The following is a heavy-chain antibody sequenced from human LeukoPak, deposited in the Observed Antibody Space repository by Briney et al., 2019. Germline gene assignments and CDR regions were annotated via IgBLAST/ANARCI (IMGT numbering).Heavy chain of an antibody. Sequence: GGSLRLFCAASGFPFSDYGMQWVRQAPGKGLEWVAAISHDGNYEYYEDAVKGRFTISRDNSKNTQYLQMRSLRYEATAVNYCARIAGGFDNWGPGALVTVSS. CDR2: ISHDGNYE. J-gene: IGHJ4*02. V-gene: IGHV3-30*03. CDR1: GFPFSDYG. CDR3: ARIAGGFDN. D-gene: IGHD6-13*01.